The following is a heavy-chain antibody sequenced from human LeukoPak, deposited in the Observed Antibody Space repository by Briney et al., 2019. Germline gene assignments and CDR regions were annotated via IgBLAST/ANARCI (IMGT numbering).Heavy chain of an antibody. CDR2: ISWNSGSI. J-gene: IGHJ6*02. D-gene: IGHD3-3*01. Sequence: GGSLRLSCAASGFSFDDYAMHWVRQGPGKGLEWVSGISWNSGSIGYADSVKGRFTISRDNAKNSLYLQMNSLRAEDTALYYCAKDQRVWSGYQSYYYYGMDVWGQGTTVTVSS. CDR1: GFSFDDYA. V-gene: IGHV3-9*01. CDR3: AKDQRVWSGYQSYYYYGMDV.